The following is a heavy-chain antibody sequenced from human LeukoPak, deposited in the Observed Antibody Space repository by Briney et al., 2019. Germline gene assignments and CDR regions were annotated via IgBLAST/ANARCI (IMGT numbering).Heavy chain of an antibody. CDR1: GFTFSTYS. CDR2: IYNSGAKT. D-gene: IGHD6-19*01. J-gene: IGHJ4*02. CDR3: AKDVAPDSGWDLDY. Sequence: GGSLRLSCAASGFTFSTYSMTWDRQGPGKGLEWVSSIYNSGAKTFYADSVKGRFTISRDNSKNTLYLQTNSLRVEDTAVYYCAKDVAPDSGWDLDYWGQGTLVTVSS. V-gene: IGHV3-23*01.